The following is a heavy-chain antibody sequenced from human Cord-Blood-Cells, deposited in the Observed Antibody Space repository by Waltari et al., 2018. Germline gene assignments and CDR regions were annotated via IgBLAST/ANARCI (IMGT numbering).Heavy chain of an antibody. CDR2: IKQDGSEK. CDR1: GFSFRRSG. V-gene: IGHV3-7*01. CDR3: ARIRIVRAFDI. J-gene: IGHJ3*02. Sequence: EVQLVESGGGLVQPGGSLRRCCAAFGFSFRRSGMIWCRQAPGKGLEWVANIKQDGSEKYYVDSVKGRFTISRDNAKNSLYLQMNSLRAEDTAVYYCARIRIVRAFDIWGQGTMVTVSS. D-gene: IGHD6-6*01.